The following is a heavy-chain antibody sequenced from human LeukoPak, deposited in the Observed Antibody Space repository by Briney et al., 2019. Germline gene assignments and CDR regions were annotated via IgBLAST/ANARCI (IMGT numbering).Heavy chain of an antibody. V-gene: IGHV3-48*03. CDR2: ISSSGNTI. J-gene: IGHJ4*02. CDR1: GGSISSYY. CDR3: ARDRTLDY. D-gene: IGHD3/OR15-3a*01. Sequence: LSLTCTVSGGSISSYYWSWVRQAPGKGLEWVSYISSSGNTIYYADSVKGRFTISRDNAKNSLYLQMNSLRAEDTAVYYCARDRTLDYWGQGTLVTVSS.